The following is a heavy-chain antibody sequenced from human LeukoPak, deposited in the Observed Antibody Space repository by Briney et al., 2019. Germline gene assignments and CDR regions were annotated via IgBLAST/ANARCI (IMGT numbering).Heavy chain of an antibody. J-gene: IGHJ4*02. V-gene: IGHV1-69*04. Sequence: GSSVKVSCKASGGTFSSYAISWVRQAPGQGLEWMGRIIPILGIANYAQKFQGRVTITADKSTSTAYMELSSLRSEDTAVYYCARDFTQQLRYFDWQTKRTSDYWGQGTLVTVSS. D-gene: IGHD3-9*01. CDR2: IIPILGIA. CDR1: GGTFSSYA. CDR3: ARDFTQQLRYFDWQTKRTSDY.